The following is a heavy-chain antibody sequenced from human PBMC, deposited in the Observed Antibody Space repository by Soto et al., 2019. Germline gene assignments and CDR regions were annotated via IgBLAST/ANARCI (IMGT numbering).Heavy chain of an antibody. D-gene: IGHD3-10*01. Sequence: ASVKVSCKVSGSTLTELSMHWVRQAPGKGLEWMGGFDPEDGETIYAQKFQGRVTMTEDTSTDTAYMELSSLRSEDTAVYYCATGRYGSGSYYNWQLFDYWGQGTLVTVSS. V-gene: IGHV1-24*01. CDR2: FDPEDGET. CDR3: ATGRYGSGSYYNWQLFDY. CDR1: GSTLTELS. J-gene: IGHJ4*02.